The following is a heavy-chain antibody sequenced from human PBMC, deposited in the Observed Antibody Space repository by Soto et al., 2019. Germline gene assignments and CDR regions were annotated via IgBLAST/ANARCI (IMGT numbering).Heavy chain of an antibody. J-gene: IGHJ1*01. CDR1: GGTFSNYA. Sequence: QVQLVQSGAEVKKPGSSVKVSCKASGGTFSNYALDWVRQAPGQGLEWMGGIIPIFGTVRHAQTFQGRVTITADESTATASMELSSLRYEDTAMYYCATGGERDYYAQSVWRWGQGTLVTVSS. V-gene: IGHV1-69*12. CDR2: IIPIFGTV. CDR3: ATGGERDYYAQSVWR. D-gene: IGHD3-10*01.